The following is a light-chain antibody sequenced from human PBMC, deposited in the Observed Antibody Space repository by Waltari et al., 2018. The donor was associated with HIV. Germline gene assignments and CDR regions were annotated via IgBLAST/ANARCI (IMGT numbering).Light chain of an antibody. J-gene: IGLJ2*01. V-gene: IGLV2-11*01. CDR3: SSYAGSYSVV. CDR1: SSDVGGYDY. CDR2: DVS. Sequence: QSALTQPRSVSGSPGQSVTISCTGTSSDVGGYDYVSWYQQHPGKAPKLMIYDVSEGPAGVPDRVSGSKSGNTASLTISGLQAEDEADYYCSSYAGSYSVVFGGGTKLTVL.